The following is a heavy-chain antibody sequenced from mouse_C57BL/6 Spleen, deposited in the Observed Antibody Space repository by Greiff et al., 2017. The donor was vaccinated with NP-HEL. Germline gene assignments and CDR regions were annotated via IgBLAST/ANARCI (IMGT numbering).Heavy chain of an antibody. CDR2: INPSSGYT. D-gene: IGHD3-2*02. V-gene: IGHV1-4*01. Sequence: VQLVESGAELARPGASVKMSCKASGYTFTSYTMHWVKQRPGQGLEWIGYINPSSGYTKYNQKFKDKATLTADKSSSTAYMQLSSLTSEDSAVYYCARSTAQATHDYWGQGTTLTVSS. CDR1: GYTFTSYT. J-gene: IGHJ2*01. CDR3: ARSTAQATHDY.